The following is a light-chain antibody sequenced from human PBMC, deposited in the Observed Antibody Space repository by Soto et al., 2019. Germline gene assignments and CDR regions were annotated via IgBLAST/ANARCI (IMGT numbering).Light chain of an antibody. CDR3: CSYAGSSPSYV. Sequence: QSALTQPASVSGSPGQSITISCTGTSSDVGSYNLVSWYQQHPGKAPKLMIYEGSKRPSGVSNRFSGSKSGNTASLTISGLQAEDEADYYCCSYAGSSPSYVFGTGTKATVL. CDR1: SSDVGSYNL. CDR2: EGS. J-gene: IGLJ1*01. V-gene: IGLV2-23*01.